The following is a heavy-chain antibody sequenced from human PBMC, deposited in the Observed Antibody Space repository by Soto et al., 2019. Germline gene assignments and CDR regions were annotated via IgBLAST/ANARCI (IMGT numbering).Heavy chain of an antibody. V-gene: IGHV1-18*01. CDR2: ISAYNGNT. CDR3: ARDLLACDTAYYCYYMDV. D-gene: IGHD2-15*01. Sequence: ASVKVSCKASGYTITSYGISWVRQAPGQGLEWMGWISAYNGNTNYAQKLQGRVTMTTDTSTSTAYMELRSLRSDDTAVYYCARDLLACDTAYYCYYMDVWGKGSSVTVS. CDR1: GYTITSYG. J-gene: IGHJ6*03.